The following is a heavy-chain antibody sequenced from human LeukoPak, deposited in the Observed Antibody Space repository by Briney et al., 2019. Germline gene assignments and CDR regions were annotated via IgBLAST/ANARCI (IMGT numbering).Heavy chain of an antibody. J-gene: IGHJ6*03. CDR2: ISYDGSNK. D-gene: IGHD2-15*01. CDR3: ATTAQGGYCSGGSCYRYYYYYMDV. Sequence: PGGSLRLSCAASGFTFSSYWMTWVRQAPGKGLEWVAVISYDGSNKYYADSVKGRFTISRDNSKNTLYLQMNSLRAEDTAVYYCATTAQGGYCSGGSCYRYYYYYMDVWGKGTTVTVSS. V-gene: IGHV3-30*03. CDR1: GFTFSSYW.